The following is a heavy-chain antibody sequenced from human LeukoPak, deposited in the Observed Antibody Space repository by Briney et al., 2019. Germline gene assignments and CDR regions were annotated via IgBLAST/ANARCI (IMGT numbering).Heavy chain of an antibody. CDR1: GGTFSSYA. D-gene: IGHD3/OR15-3a*01. Sequence: SVKVSCKASGGTFSSYAISWVRQAPGQGLEWMGRIIPILGIANYAQKFQGWVTMTRDTSISTAYMELSRLRSDDTAVYYCARQRDYYFDYWGQGTLVTVSS. CDR2: IIPILGIA. J-gene: IGHJ4*02. V-gene: IGHV1-69*04. CDR3: ARQRDYYFDY.